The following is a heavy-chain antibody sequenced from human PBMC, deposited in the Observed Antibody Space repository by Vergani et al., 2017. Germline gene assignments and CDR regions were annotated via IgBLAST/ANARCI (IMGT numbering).Heavy chain of an antibody. V-gene: IGHV3-48*01. Sequence: EVQLVGSGGDLVQPGGSLRLSCAASGFTLSSFSMNWVRQAPGKGLEWVSYISSSSNIFYADSVKGRFTISRDNGKNSLYLQMNSLRAEDTAVYYCARDYYGSGSYYIDYWGQGILVTVSP. CDR2: ISSSSNI. CDR3: ARDYYGSGSYYIDY. J-gene: IGHJ4*02. D-gene: IGHD3-10*01. CDR1: GFTLSSFS.